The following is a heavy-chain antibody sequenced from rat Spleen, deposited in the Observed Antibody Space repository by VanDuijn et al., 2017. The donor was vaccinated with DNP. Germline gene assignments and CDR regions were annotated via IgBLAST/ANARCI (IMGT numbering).Heavy chain of an antibody. D-gene: IGHD1-2*01. CDR3: ARWHLYLSYFDY. CDR1: GFSLITNS. CDR2: IWGGGST. V-gene: IGHV2-1*01. Sequence: QVQLKESGPGLVQSSQTLSLTCTVSGFSLITNSVHWVRQPPGKGLEWVGVIWGGGSTDYNSALKSRPRISRDTSKSQVLLEMNSLQTEDTAMYFCARWHLYLSYFDYWGQGVMVTVSS. J-gene: IGHJ2*01.